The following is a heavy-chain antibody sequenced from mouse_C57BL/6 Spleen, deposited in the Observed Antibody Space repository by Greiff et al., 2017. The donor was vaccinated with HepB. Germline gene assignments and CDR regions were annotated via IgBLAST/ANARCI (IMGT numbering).Heavy chain of an antibody. CDR3: ARYDYGSSHWYFDV. V-gene: IGHV1-42*01. CDR2: INPSTGGT. Sequence: VQLQQSGPELVKPGASVKISCKASGYSFTGYYMNWVKQSPEKSLEWIGEINPSTGGTTYNQKFKAKATLTVDKSSRTAYMQLKSLTSEDSAVYYCARYDYGSSHWYFDVWATGTTVTVSS. CDR1: GYSFTGYY. D-gene: IGHD1-1*01. J-gene: IGHJ1*03.